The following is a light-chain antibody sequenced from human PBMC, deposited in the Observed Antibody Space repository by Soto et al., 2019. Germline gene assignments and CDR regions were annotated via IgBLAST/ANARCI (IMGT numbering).Light chain of an antibody. J-gene: IGLJ1*01. CDR3: GAYTSSNTRV. CDR2: EVT. Sequence: QSALTQPASVSGSPGQSITISCTGTNSDVGGYDYVSWYQQHPGKAPKLMIYEVTYRPSGVSNRFSGSKSGNTASLTISGLQAEDEADYYCGAYTSSNTRVFGTGTKLTVL. CDR1: NSDVGGYDY. V-gene: IGLV2-14*01.